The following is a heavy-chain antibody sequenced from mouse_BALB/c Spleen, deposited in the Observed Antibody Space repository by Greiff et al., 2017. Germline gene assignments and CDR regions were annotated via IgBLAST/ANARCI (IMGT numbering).Heavy chain of an antibody. D-gene: IGHD2-10*02. J-gene: IGHJ4*01. CDR1: GYTFTSYY. Sequence: VKLQESGPELVKPGASVRISCKASGYTFTSYYIHWVKQRPGQGLEWIGWIYPGNVNTKYNEKFKGKATLTADKSSSTAYMQLSSLTSEDSAVYFCARWSMRGYDAMDYWGQGTSVTVSS. V-gene: IGHV1S56*01. CDR2: IYPGNVNT. CDR3: ARWSMRGYDAMDY.